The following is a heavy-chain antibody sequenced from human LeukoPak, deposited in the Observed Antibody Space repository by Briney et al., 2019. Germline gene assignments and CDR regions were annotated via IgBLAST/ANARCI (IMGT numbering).Heavy chain of an antibody. J-gene: IGHJ5*02. Sequence: GGSLRLSCAASGFTVSDNYMSWVRQAPGKGLEWVSVMYSGGDTYYANSVKGRFTFSRDISKNTLYLQMNGLRTEDTAMYYCARDAPQVTAAGVLASWGQGTLVTVSS. V-gene: IGHV3-53*01. CDR3: ARDAPQVTAAGVLAS. CDR2: MYSGGDT. D-gene: IGHD6-13*01. CDR1: GFTVSDNY.